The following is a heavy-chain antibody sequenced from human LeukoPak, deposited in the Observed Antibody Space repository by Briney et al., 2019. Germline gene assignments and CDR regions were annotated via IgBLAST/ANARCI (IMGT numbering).Heavy chain of an antibody. Sequence: SETLSLTCGVSDGSFSGYYWTWIRQSPGKGLEWIGEINHSGSANHNPSLKSRVTISMDTSKNQFSLKLSSVTAADPAVYYCAGGVYYGSGTYNWGQGTLVTVSS. CDR1: DGSFSGYY. J-gene: IGHJ4*02. CDR2: INHSGSA. CDR3: AGGVYYGSGTYN. D-gene: IGHD3-10*01. V-gene: IGHV4-34*01.